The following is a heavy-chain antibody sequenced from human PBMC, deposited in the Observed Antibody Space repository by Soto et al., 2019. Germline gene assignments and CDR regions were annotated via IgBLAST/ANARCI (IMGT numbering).Heavy chain of an antibody. CDR3: ARDREAGYNFYYGMDV. D-gene: IGHD6-19*01. Sequence: PSETLSLTCSVSGADINTYSWTWIRQPAGKGLEWIGRIYTSASINYYPSLRGRVTLSVDTSTNQVSLKLASVTAADTAVYYCARDREAGYNFYYGMDVWGQGTTVTVSS. V-gene: IGHV4-4*07. CDR2: IYTSASI. CDR1: GADINTYS. J-gene: IGHJ6*02.